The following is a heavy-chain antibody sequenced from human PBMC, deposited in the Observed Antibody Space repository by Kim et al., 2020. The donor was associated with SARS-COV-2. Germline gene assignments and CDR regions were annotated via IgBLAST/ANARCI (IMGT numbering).Heavy chain of an antibody. CDR2: INHSGST. CDR3: ARDGPNYDYVWGSYRNNYYYYMDV. CDR1: GGSFSGYY. D-gene: IGHD3-16*02. Sequence: SETLSLTCAVYGGSFSGYYWSWIRQPPGKGLEWIGEINHSGSTNYNPSLKSRVTISVDTSKNQFSLKLSSVTAADTAVYYCARDGPNYDYVWGSYRNNYYYYMDVWGKGTTVTVSS. V-gene: IGHV4-34*01. J-gene: IGHJ6*03.